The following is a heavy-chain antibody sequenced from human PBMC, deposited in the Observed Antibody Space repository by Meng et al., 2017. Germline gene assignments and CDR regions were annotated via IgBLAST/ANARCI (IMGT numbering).Heavy chain of an antibody. CDR1: GFTFSSYE. CDR2: ISSSGSTI. CDR3: ASSEGATVTPGDYYYYGMDV. J-gene: IGHJ6*02. V-gene: IGHV3-48*03. Sequence: GGSLRLSCAASGFTFSSYEMNWVRQAPGKGLEWVSYISSSGSTIYYADSVKGRFTISRDNAKNSLYLQMNSLRAEDTAVYYCASSEGATVTPGDYYYYGMDVWGQGTTVTVSS. D-gene: IGHD4-17*01.